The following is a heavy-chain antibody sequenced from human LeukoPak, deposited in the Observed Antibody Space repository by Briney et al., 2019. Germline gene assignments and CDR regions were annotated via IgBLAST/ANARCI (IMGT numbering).Heavy chain of an antibody. Sequence: PGGSLRLSCAASGFTFSNYAMSWVRQAPGKGLEWVSGISGRGGNTYYADSVKGRFTISRDNSDNTLYLQMISPRADDTAVYYCAKDAVGTTFGYYSDYWGQGTLVTVSS. CDR1: GFTFSNYA. J-gene: IGHJ4*02. CDR2: ISGRGGNT. D-gene: IGHD1-26*01. CDR3: AKDAVGTTFGYYSDY. V-gene: IGHV3-23*01.